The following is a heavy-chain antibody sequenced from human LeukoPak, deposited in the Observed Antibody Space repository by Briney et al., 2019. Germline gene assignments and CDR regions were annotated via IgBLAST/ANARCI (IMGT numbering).Heavy chain of an antibody. CDR1: GFTVSSNY. J-gene: IGHJ4*02. D-gene: IGHD3-10*01. V-gene: IGHV4-39*01. Sequence: GSLRLSCAASGFTVSSNYMSWVRQAPGKGLEWIGSIYYTGSAYYNPSLKSRVTISVDTSKNQFSLKLRSVTAADTAVYYCARLVDYGSGSHWGQGTLVIVSS. CDR3: ARLVDYGSGSH. CDR2: IYYTGSA.